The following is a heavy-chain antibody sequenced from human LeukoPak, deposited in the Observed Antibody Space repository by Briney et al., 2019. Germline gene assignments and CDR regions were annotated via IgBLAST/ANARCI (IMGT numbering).Heavy chain of an antibody. D-gene: IGHD1-26*01. Sequence: PGGSLTLSCAASGFTFSTYGMHWVRQAPGKGLEWVAIIWCGGSDNYYADSVKGRFTISRDNSKNTLYLQMNSLRAEDTAVYYCAKPQGSCGSVFIDYWGQGTLVTVSS. CDR1: GFTFSTYG. CDR2: IWCGGSDN. J-gene: IGHJ4*02. V-gene: IGHV3-33*06. CDR3: AKPQGSCGSVFIDY.